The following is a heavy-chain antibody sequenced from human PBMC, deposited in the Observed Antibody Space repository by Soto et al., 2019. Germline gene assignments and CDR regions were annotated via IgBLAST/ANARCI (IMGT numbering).Heavy chain of an antibody. V-gene: IGHV1-8*01. CDR1: GLAFPIDD. J-gene: IGHJ3*01. CDR3: ARYRTKVPVAFDV. D-gene: IGHD3-16*02. Sequence: QVQLVQSGAEVKKPGASVQVSCKASGLAFPIDDIIWVRQTIGQGLEFMGWMNPIGRNTGYTQKFQGRATFTWNTPTNTAYMDLSGLRSEDTAVYYCARYRTKVPVAFDVWGQGTMVTVSS. CDR2: MNPIGRNT.